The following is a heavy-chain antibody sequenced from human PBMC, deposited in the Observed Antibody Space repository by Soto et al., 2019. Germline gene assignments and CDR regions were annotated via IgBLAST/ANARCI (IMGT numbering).Heavy chain of an antibody. Sequence: GGSLRLSCAAPGFTFSSYWMHWVRQAPGKGLVWVSRINSDGSVTTYADSVKGRFTISRDNAKNTLYLQMNSLTAEDTAVYFCARDGAAVGIHYDYWGQGTLVTVSS. D-gene: IGHD6-13*01. CDR1: GFTFSSYW. CDR2: INSDGSVT. CDR3: ARDGAAVGIHYDY. V-gene: IGHV3-74*01. J-gene: IGHJ4*02.